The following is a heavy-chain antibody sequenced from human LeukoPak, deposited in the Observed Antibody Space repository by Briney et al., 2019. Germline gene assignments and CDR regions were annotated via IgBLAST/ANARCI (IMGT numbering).Heavy chain of an antibody. CDR2: IWYGGSNK. V-gene: IGHV3-30*18. D-gene: IGHD6-19*01. CDR1: GFTFSSYG. Sequence: PGRSLRLSCAASGFTFSSYGMHWVRQAPGKGLEGVAVIWYGGSNKYYADSVKGRFTISRDNSKNTLYLQMNSLRAEDTAVYYCAKALYSSGWEIDYWGQGTLVTVSS. CDR3: AKALYSSGWEIDY. J-gene: IGHJ4*02.